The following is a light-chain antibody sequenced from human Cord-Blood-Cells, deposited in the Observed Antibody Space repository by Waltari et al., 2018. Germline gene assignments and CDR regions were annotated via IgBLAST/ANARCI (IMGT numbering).Light chain of an antibody. CDR3: AAWDDSLNGPV. J-gene: IGLJ3*02. CDR2: YDD. Sequence: QSVLTQPPSVSEAPTQRVPISCSGSSSNIGNNAVNWYQQLPGKAPKLLIYYDDLLPSGVSDRFSGSKSGTSASLAISGLQSEDEADYYCAAWDDSLNGPVFGGGTKLTVL. V-gene: IGLV1-36*01. CDR1: SSNIGNNA.